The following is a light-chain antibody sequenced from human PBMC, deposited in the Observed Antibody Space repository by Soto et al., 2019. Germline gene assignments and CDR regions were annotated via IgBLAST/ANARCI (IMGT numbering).Light chain of an antibody. CDR2: DAS. V-gene: IGKV3-11*01. J-gene: IGKJ4*01. CDR1: QNVNTY. CDR3: QQRSDWPPSLS. Sequence: EIVLTQSPATLSLSPGQRATLSCRASQNVNTYLAWYQQKPGQPPRLLIYDASNRATGIPARFSGSGSGSDCTLTISSLEPEDLAVYYCQQRSDWPPSLSFGGGTKVEIK.